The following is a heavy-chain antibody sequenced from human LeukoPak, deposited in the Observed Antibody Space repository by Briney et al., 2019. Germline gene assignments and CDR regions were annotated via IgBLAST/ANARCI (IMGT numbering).Heavy chain of an antibody. J-gene: IGHJ4*02. CDR2: ISSSSSTI. V-gene: IGHV3-48*01. Sequence: GGSLRLSCAASGFTFSSYSMNWVRQAPRKGLEWVSYISSSSSTIYYADSVKGRFTISRDNAKNSLYLQMNSLRAEDTAVYYCAGSSSWVDFDYWGQGTLVTVSS. CDR3: AGSSSWVDFDY. D-gene: IGHD6-13*01. CDR1: GFTFSSYS.